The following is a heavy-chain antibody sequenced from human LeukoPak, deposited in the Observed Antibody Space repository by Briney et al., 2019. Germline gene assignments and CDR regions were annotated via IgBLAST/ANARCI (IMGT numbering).Heavy chain of an antibody. CDR1: GYTFTGYY. J-gene: IGHJ4*02. V-gene: IGHV1-2*02. Sequence: EASVKVSCKASGYTFTGYYMHWVRQAPGQGLEWMGWINPNSGGTNYAQKFQGRVTMTRDTSISTAYMELSRLRSDDTAVYYCARAIPEPYDFWSANFDYWGQGTLVTVSS. D-gene: IGHD3-3*01. CDR3: ARAIPEPYDFWSANFDY. CDR2: INPNSGGT.